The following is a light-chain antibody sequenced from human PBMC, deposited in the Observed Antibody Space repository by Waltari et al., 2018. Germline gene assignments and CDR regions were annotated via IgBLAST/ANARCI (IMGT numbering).Light chain of an antibody. J-gene: IGKJ4*01. CDR3: QQYNNWPPT. CDR1: QRVSSK. CDR2: GTS. V-gene: IGKV3-15*01. Sequence: EIVMTQSPATLSVSPGERATLSCRASQRVSSKLAWYQQKPGQAPRFLIHGTSTRATGIPARFSGSGSATEFTLTISSLQSEDFAVYYCQQYNNWPPTFGGGTKVEIK.